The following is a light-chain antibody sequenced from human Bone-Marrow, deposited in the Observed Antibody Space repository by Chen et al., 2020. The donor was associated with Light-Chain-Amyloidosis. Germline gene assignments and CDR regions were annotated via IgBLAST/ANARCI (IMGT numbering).Light chain of an antibody. CDR1: NIGSTS. V-gene: IGLV3-21*02. Sequence: SYVLTQPSSVSVAPGQTATIACGGNNIGSTSVHWYQQTPGQAHLLVVYDDSDRPSGIPERWSGSNSGNTATMTISRVEAGDEAVYYCQVLDRSSDRPVFGGGTKLTVL. J-gene: IGLJ3*02. CDR2: DDS. CDR3: QVLDRSSDRPV.